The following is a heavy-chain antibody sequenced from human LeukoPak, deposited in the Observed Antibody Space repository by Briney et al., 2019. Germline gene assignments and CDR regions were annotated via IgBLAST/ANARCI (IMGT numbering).Heavy chain of an antibody. Sequence: GGSLRLSCSASGLTFSSYAMHSVRQGPGKGLEWVSGTCWNSGSIGYADSVKGRFTISRDNAKSSLYLQMNSLRAEDTALYYCANDATIPPTYYYDSSGYSGAFDIWGQGTMVTVSS. CDR1: GLTFSSYA. D-gene: IGHD3-22*01. J-gene: IGHJ3*02. CDR2: TCWNSGSI. V-gene: IGHV3-9*01. CDR3: ANDATIPPTYYYDSSGYSGAFDI.